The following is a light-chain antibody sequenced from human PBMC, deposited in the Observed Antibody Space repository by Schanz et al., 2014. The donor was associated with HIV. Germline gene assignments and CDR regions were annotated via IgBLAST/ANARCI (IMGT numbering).Light chain of an antibody. J-gene: IGKJ1*01. Sequence: EIVLTQSPGTLSLSPGERATLSCRASQSVSGDYFAWYQQKPGQAPRLLIYGASSRATGIPDRFSGSGSGTDFTLTISRLEPEDFAVYYCQQYGSSPAWTFGQGTKVEIK. CDR2: GAS. V-gene: IGKV3-20*01. CDR3: QQYGSSPAWT. CDR1: QSVSGDY.